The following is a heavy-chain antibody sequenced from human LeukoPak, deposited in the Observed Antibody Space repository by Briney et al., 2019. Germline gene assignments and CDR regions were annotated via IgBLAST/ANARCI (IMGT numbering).Heavy chain of an antibody. J-gene: IGHJ4*02. CDR2: IFSSGPT. D-gene: IGHD3-10*01. CDR1: GFNVSNNY. CDR3: AISGLGFGEFRGLDY. Sequence: GGSLRLSCAASGFNVSNNYMNWVRHAPGKGLEWVSVIFSSGPTYYADSVKGRFTISRDTSKNALYLQMNSLRAEDTAVYYCAISGLGFGEFRGLDYWGQGTLVTVSS. V-gene: IGHV3-53*01.